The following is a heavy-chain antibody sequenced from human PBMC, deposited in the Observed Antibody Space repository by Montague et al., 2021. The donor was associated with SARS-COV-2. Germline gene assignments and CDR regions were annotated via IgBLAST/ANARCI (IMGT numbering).Heavy chain of an antibody. V-gene: IGHV4-39*01. D-gene: IGHD3-10*01. CDR1: GGSISSSSYY. CDR2: IYYSGST. Sequence: SETLSLTCAVSGGSISSSSYYWGWIRRPPGKGLEWIGSIYYSGSTYYNPSLKSRATISVDTSKNQFSLKLSSVTAADTAVYYCARQGRISMVRLNWFDPWGQGTLVTVSS. CDR3: ARQGRISMVRLNWFDP. J-gene: IGHJ5*02.